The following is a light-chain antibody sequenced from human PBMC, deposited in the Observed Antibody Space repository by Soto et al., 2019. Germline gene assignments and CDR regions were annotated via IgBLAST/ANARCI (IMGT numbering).Light chain of an antibody. Sequence: EIVLTQSPATLSLSPGERATLFCRASQSVSSYFAWYQQKPGQAPNLLIYVASNRATGIPARFSGSGSGTDFTLTISSLEPEDFAVYYCQQRSNWPLTFGQGTRLEIK. CDR2: VAS. CDR3: QQRSNWPLT. J-gene: IGKJ5*01. V-gene: IGKV3-11*01. CDR1: QSVSSY.